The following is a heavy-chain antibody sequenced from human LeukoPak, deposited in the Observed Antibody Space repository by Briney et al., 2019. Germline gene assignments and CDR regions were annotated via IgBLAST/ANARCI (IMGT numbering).Heavy chain of an antibody. Sequence: GGSLRLSCVASGFTFSSFWMSWVRQAPGKGLEFVANIDQDGSVRNYVDSVKGRFIISRDNAKNSLYLQTDSLRAEDTAVYFCARDPGSSSFDYWGLGTPVTVSS. J-gene: IGHJ4*02. D-gene: IGHD6-13*01. CDR1: GFTFSSFW. CDR3: ARDPGSSSFDY. CDR2: IDQDGSVR. V-gene: IGHV3-7*01.